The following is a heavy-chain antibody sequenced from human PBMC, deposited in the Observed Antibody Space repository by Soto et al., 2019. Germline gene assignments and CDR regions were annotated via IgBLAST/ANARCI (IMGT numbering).Heavy chain of an antibody. Sequence: QVQLVQSGAEVKKPGASVKVSCKASGYTFADFSFSWVRQAPGQGLEWMGRISVYNGYTKYAQNLQGRVTMTTDTSKSTAYMEMRSLRSDDTAVYYCARMEGKYGYDYLDYWGQGTLVTVSS. D-gene: IGHD5-18*01. CDR2: ISVYNGYT. CDR3: ARMEGKYGYDYLDY. J-gene: IGHJ4*02. CDR1: GYTFADFS. V-gene: IGHV1-18*01.